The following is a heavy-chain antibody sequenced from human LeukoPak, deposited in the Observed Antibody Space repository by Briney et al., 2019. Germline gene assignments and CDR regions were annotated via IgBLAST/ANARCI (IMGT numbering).Heavy chain of an antibody. CDR2: IYTSGST. CDR3: ARGSDSSGYSY. Sequence: PSETLSLTCTVSGGSISSYYWSWIRQPPGKGLEWIGYIYTSGSTNYNPSLKSRVTISVDTSKNQFSLKLSSVTAADTAVYYCARGSDSSGYSYWGQGTPVTVSS. V-gene: IGHV4-4*09. CDR1: GGSISSYY. D-gene: IGHD3-22*01. J-gene: IGHJ4*02.